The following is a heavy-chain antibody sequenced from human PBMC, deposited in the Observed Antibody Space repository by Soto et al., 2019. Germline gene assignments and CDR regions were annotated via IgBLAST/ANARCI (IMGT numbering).Heavy chain of an antibody. CDR1: GYTFTSYG. V-gene: IGHV1-18*01. D-gene: IGHD3-22*01. Sequence: QVRLEQSGPEVKKTGASVKVSCKASGYTFTSYGISWVRQAPGQGLEWVGWINIYSGDANYAQRLQDSVTMTRDTPTSIVYMDMGSLTCNATAVYYSARSVDYYDDSGLGYWGRGTLVAVCS. CDR2: INIYSGDA. J-gene: IGHJ4*02. CDR3: ARSVDYYDDSGLGY.